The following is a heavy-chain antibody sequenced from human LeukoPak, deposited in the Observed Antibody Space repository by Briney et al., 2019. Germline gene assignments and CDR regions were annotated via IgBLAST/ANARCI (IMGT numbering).Heavy chain of an antibody. CDR2: ISSSSSYI. J-gene: IGHJ3*02. D-gene: IGHD1/OR15-1a*01. CDR1: GFTFSSYS. CDR3: ARAITLTWQQDAFDI. Sequence: GGSLRLSXAASGFTFSSYSMNWVRQAPGKGLEWVSSISSSSSYIYYADSVKGRFTISRDNAKNSLYLQMNSLRAEGTAVYYCARAITLTWQQDAFDIWGQGTMVTVSS. V-gene: IGHV3-21*01.